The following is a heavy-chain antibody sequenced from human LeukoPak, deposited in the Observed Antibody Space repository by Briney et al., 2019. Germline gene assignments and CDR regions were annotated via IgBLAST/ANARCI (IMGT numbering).Heavy chain of an antibody. CDR2: ISYDGSNK. D-gene: IGHD3-22*01. Sequence: GGSLRLSCAASGFTFSSYGMHWVRQAPGKGLEWVVVISYDGSNKYYADSVKGRFTISRDNSKNTLYLQMNSLRAEDTAVYYCANYDSRVDWGQGTLVTVSS. J-gene: IGHJ4*02. CDR3: ANYDSRVD. CDR1: GFTFSSYG. V-gene: IGHV3-30*18.